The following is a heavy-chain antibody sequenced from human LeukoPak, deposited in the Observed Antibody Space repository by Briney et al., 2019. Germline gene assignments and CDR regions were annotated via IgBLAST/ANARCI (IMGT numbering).Heavy chain of an antibody. Sequence: ASVKVSCKASGYSFTSYGISWVRQAPGQGLEWMGWISAYNGNTNYAQKLQGRVTMTTDTSTSTAYMELRSLRSDDTAVYYCARGVGGTYCGGDCYGFDSWGQGTLVTVSS. D-gene: IGHD2-21*02. CDR3: ARGVGGTYCGGDCYGFDS. CDR2: ISAYNGNT. J-gene: IGHJ4*02. CDR1: GYSFTSYG. V-gene: IGHV1-18*01.